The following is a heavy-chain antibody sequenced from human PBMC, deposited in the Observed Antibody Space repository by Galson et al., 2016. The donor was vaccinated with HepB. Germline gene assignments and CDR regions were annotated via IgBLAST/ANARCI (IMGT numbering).Heavy chain of an antibody. CDR3: ARFESIWLVGGGSDGSESGGSDI. Sequence: QSGAEVKKPGESLKISCKASGYRFTSHWIAWVRQMPGKGLEWMGIIDPGDSDTIYSPSFQGQVTISADRSISTVFLQWNSLKASDTAMYYCARFESIWLVGGGSDGSESGGSDIWGQGTMITVSS. V-gene: IGHV5-51*01. D-gene: IGHD3-10*01. CDR1: GYRFTSHW. CDR2: IDPGDSDT. J-gene: IGHJ3*02.